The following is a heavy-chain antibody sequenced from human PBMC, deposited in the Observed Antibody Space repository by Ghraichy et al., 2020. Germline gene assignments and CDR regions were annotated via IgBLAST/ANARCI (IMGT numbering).Heavy chain of an antibody. CDR1: GFTFSSYA. CDR2: ISGSGGST. J-gene: IGHJ6*02. CDR3: AKGPEYYDILTGYPIYYYYYGMDV. V-gene: IGHV3-23*01. D-gene: IGHD3-9*01. Sequence: GGSLRLSCAASGFTFSSYAMSWVRQAPGKGLEWVSAISGSGGSTYYADSVKGRFTISRDNSKNTLYLQMNSLRAEDTAVYYCAKGPEYYDILTGYPIYYYYYGMDVWGQGTTVTVSS.